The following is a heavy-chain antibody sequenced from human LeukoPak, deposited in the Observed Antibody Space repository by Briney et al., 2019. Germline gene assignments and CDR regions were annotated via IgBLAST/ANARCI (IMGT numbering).Heavy chain of an antibody. CDR3: ARTYSSSSGGWFDP. CDR2: IHYSGSA. D-gene: IGHD6-6*01. Sequence: SETLSLTCTVSGGSISSGGYYWSWIRQHPGKGLEWVGNIHYSGSAYFNPSLKSRVTISVDTSKNQFSLKLSSVTVADTAVYYCARTYSSSSGGWFDPWGQGTLVTVSS. J-gene: IGHJ5*02. CDR1: GGSISSGGYY. V-gene: IGHV4-31*03.